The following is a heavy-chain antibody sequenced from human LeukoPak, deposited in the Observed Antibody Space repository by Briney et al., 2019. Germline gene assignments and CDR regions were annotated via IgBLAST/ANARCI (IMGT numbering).Heavy chain of an antibody. V-gene: IGHV4-39*07. CDR2: IYYSGST. CDR3: ARARYSSGWYWFDY. J-gene: IGHJ4*02. D-gene: IGHD6-19*01. Sequence: SETLSLTCTVSGGSISSSSYYWGWIRQPPGEGLEWIGSIYYSGSTYYNPSLKSRVTISVDTSKNQFSLKLSSVTAADTAVYYCARARYSSGWYWFDYWGQGTLVTVSS. CDR1: GGSISSSSYY.